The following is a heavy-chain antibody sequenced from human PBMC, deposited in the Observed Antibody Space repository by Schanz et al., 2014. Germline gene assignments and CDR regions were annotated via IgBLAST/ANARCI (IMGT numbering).Heavy chain of an antibody. CDR3: ARLYCSTPGCYVSPNGFAKDY. Sequence: QVQLQQWGAGLLKPSETLSLTCAVSGGSFSGYYWSWIRQPPDTGLEWIGEINQSGDTNYNPSLKSRVPISVDPSNTRFPLNLRSVTAADTAVYYCARLYCSTPGCYVSPNGFAKDYWGQGTLVTVSS. V-gene: IGHV4-34*01. D-gene: IGHD2-2*01. CDR2: INQSGDT. CDR1: GGSFSGYY. J-gene: IGHJ4*02.